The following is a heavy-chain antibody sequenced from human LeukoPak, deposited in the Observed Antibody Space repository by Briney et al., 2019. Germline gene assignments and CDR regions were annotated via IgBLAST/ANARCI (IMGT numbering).Heavy chain of an antibody. CDR1: GFTFSNNA. CDR3: VKHSGGVYGNSDY. J-gene: IGHJ4*02. CDR2: VGRGGGDT. D-gene: IGHD1-1*01. Sequence: TGGSLRLSCVASGFTFSNNAASWFRQAPGKGLEWVSTVGRGGGDTYYADSVRGRFTISKDSSENTLQMNSLSADDTAMYYCVKHSGGVYGNSDYWGQGILVTVSS. V-gene: IGHV3-23*01.